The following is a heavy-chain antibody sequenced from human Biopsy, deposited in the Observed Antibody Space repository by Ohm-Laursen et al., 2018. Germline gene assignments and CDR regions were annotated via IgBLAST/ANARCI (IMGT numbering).Heavy chain of an antibody. Sequence: ASVKASCKASGGTFTNHAVGWVRQAPGQGLEWVGSSIPLFNTASYADKFQGRVTLTADKSTTTAYMELSSLRSEDTAIYYCARFPLGAYDDSGSYRAVEHWYFDLWGRGTLVTVSS. V-gene: IGHV1-69*06. CDR3: ARFPLGAYDDSGSYRAVEHWYFDL. CDR1: GGTFTNHA. CDR2: SIPLFNTA. J-gene: IGHJ2*01. D-gene: IGHD3-22*01.